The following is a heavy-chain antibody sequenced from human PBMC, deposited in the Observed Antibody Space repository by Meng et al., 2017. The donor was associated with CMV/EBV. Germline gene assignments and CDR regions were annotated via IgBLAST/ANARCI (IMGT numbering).Heavy chain of an antibody. CDR1: GLNFEHAW. J-gene: IGHJ4*02. Sequence: GQSVDAGGGRIKPGGSFRRRCEVFGLNFEHAWVSWVRQPPGKGPEWVALIKSEVDGGTTDYAAPVRGRFTFSRDDSKSTLYLLMTNLKIEDTAVYYCTTGRGGYNAEDYWGQGALVTVSS. CDR3: TTGRGGYNAEDY. D-gene: IGHD1-1*01. CDR2: IKSEVDGGTT. V-gene: IGHV3-15*01.